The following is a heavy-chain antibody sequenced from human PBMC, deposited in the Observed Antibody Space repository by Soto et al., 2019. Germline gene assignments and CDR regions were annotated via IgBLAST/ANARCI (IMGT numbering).Heavy chain of an antibody. Sequence: ASVKVSCKASGYTFTSYYMHWVRQAPGQGLEWMGIINPSGGSTSYAQKFQGRVTMTRDTSTSTVYMELSSLRSEDTAVYYCARDHANPTPPPDSFYSSSWLVGPYNWFDPWGQGTLVTVSS. CDR1: GYTFTSYY. V-gene: IGHV1-46*01. J-gene: IGHJ5*02. D-gene: IGHD6-13*01. CDR2: INPSGGST. CDR3: ARDHANPTPPPDSFYSSSWLVGPYNWFDP.